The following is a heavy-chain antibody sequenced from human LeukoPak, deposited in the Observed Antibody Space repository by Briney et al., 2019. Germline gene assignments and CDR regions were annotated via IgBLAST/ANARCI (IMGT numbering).Heavy chain of an antibody. Sequence: SETLSLTCAVYGGSFSGYYWSWIRQPPGKGLDWIGEINHSGSTNYNPSLKSRVTISVDTSKNQFSPKLSSVTAADTAVYYCARTQSISHWFDPWGQGTLVTVSS. CDR2: INHSGST. J-gene: IGHJ5*02. CDR1: GGSFSGYY. CDR3: ARTQSISHWFDP. D-gene: IGHD6-19*01. V-gene: IGHV4-34*01.